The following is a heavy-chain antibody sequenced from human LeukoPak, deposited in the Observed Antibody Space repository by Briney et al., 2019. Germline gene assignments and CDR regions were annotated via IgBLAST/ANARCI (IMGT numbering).Heavy chain of an antibody. D-gene: IGHD2-2*01. CDR3: ARTPGDCSSTSCSFDY. V-gene: IGHV1-69*10. CDR2: IIPIFGIA. CDR1: GGTFSSYA. Sequence: ASVKVSCKASGGTFSSYAISWVRQAPGQGLEWMGGIIPIFGIANYAQKFQGRVTITADKSTSTAYMELSSLRSEDTAVYYCARTPGDCSSTSCSFDYWGQGTLVTVSS. J-gene: IGHJ4*02.